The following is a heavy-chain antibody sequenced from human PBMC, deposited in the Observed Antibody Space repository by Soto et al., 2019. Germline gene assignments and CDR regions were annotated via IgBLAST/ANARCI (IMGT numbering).Heavy chain of an antibody. V-gene: IGHV1-2*02. D-gene: IGHD6-19*01. CDR1: GDTFTGYY. CDR2: INPNSGGT. J-gene: IGHJ4*02. CDR3: ARGIAVAGTSVESYFDY. Sequence: GASVKVSCKASGDTFTGYYMHWVRQAPGQGPEWMGWINPNSGGTNYVQKFQGRVTMTRDTSISTAYMELSRLRSDDTAVYYCARGIAVAGTSVESYFDYWGQGTMVTVYS.